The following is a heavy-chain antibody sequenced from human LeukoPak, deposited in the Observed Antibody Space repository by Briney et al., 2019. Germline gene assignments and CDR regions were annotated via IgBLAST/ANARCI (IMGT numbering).Heavy chain of an antibody. CDR3: PPLRQDMHY. CDR1: GFIFTNAW. J-gene: IGHJ4*02. Sequence: GGSLRLSCAASGFIFTNAWMTWVRQAPGKEREWVGRIKSNPDGGTTDAAAPVKGRFSISRDDSKNTLYLQMNSLKSEYTAMYHCPPLRQDMHYWGQGTLVTVSP. CDR2: IKSNPDGGTT. V-gene: IGHV3-15*01.